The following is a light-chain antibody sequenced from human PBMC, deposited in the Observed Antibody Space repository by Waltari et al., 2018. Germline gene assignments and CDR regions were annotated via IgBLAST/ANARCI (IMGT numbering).Light chain of an antibody. Sequence: DIVVTQSPESLAVSLGDRATITCKSSQSVLHSSNNKNYFAWYQQKPGQPPKLLIYWASTRKSGVPDRFSGSGSGTDFTLTISSLQAEDVAVYYCQQFQSHLRTFGQGTKVEIK. CDR2: WAS. J-gene: IGKJ1*01. CDR1: QSVLHSSNNKNY. V-gene: IGKV4-1*01. CDR3: QQFQSHLRT.